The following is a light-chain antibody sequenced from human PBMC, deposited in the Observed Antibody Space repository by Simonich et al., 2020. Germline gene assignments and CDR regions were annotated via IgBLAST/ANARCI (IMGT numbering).Light chain of an antibody. CDR3: QQYYSTPYT. V-gene: IGKV4-1*01. J-gene: IGKJ2*01. Sequence: DIVMTQSPDSLAVSLGERATINYKSSQSVLSSSNNKNYLAWYQQKPGQPPKLLIDSASTRESGVPDRFSGSGSGTDFTLPISSLQAEDVAVYYCQQYYSTPYTFGHGTKLEIK. CDR2: SAS. CDR1: QSVLSSSNNKNY.